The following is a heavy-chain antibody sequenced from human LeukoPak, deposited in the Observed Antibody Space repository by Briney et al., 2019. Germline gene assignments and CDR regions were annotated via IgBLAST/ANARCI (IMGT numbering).Heavy chain of an antibody. CDR3: ASGGLSWFDP. Sequence: SETLALTCTVSGGSISSYYWSWIRQPPGKGLEWIGYIYYSGSTNYNPSLKSRVTISVDTSKNQFSLKLSSVTAADTAVYYCASGGLSWFDPWGQGTLVTVSS. V-gene: IGHV4-59*08. CDR1: GGSISSYY. J-gene: IGHJ5*02. CDR2: IYYSGST.